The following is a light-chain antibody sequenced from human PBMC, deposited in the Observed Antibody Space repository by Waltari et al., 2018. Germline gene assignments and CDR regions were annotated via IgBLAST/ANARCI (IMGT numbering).Light chain of an antibody. J-gene: IGKJ2*01. CDR3: QQYDSFPYT. V-gene: IGKV1-5*03. CDR2: KAS. CDR1: QSINSW. Sequence: DIQMTQSPSTLSASIGDRVTFTCRASQSINSWLAWYQQKPGKAPKLLIYKASNLDSGVPSRFSGSGSRTEFTVTISSLQPDDLATYYCQQYDSFPYTFGQGTKLEIK.